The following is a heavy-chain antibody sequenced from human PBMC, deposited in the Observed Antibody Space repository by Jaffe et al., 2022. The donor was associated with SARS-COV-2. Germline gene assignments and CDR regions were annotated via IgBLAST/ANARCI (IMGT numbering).Heavy chain of an antibody. CDR3: ARAQEYYDSFDY. CDR2: ISSSGSTI. Sequence: EVQLVESGGGLVQPGGSLRLSCAASGFTFSSYEMNWVRQAPGKGLEWVSYISSSGSTIYYADSVKGRFTISRDNAKNSLYLQMNSLRAEDTAVYYCARAQEYYDSFDYWGQGTLVTVSS. CDR1: GFTFSSYE. J-gene: IGHJ4*02. V-gene: IGHV3-48*03. D-gene: IGHD3-22*01.